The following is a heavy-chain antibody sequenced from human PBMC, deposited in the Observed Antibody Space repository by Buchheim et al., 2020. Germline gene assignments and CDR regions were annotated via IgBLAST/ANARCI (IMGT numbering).Heavy chain of an antibody. CDR3: TTDRPYYYGRNYHLPRG. Sequence: EVHLAESGGGLVKPGGSLRLSCAASGFTFTKAWLTWVRHAPGKGLEWVGRVTSTTEGGTRDYAAPVKGRFTISRDDSKDTVYLQMNGLKTEDTAVYYCTTDRPYYYGRNYHLPRGWGQGTL. D-gene: IGHD3-10*01. V-gene: IGHV3-15*01. CDR1: GFTFTKAW. CDR2: VTSTTEGGTR. J-gene: IGHJ4*02.